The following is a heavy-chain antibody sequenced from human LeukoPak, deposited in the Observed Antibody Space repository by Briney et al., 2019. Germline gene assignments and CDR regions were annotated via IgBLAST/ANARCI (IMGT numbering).Heavy chain of an antibody. CDR2: INPNSGGT. Sequence: ASVKVSCKTSGYTFTGYYIHWVRQAPGQGLEWMGWINPNSGGTNYAQKFQDRVTMTRDTSISTAYMELSRLRSDDTAVYYCARGGLERTFYFYMDVWGKGTSVTISS. CDR3: ARGGLERTFYFYMDV. D-gene: IGHD1-1*01. V-gene: IGHV1-2*02. CDR1: GYTFTGYY. J-gene: IGHJ6*03.